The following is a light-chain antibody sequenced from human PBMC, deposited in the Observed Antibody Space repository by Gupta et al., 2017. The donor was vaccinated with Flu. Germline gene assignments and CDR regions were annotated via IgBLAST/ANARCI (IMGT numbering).Light chain of an antibody. V-gene: IGKV3-15*01. CDR1: ESVSSN. J-gene: IGKJ2*01. CDR3: QHYRHWHL. CDR2: GAS. Sequence: STATLSVSPGERVTLSCRASESVSSNLAWYQRKPGQPPRLLIYGASNRAADVPARFSGSGSGTDFTLTISSLQPEDFAVYDCQHYRHWHLFGQGTKLEIK.